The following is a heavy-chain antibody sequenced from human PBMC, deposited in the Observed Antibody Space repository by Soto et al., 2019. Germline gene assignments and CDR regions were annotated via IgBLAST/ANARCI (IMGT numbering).Heavy chain of an antibody. D-gene: IGHD3-3*01. V-gene: IGHV1-58*01. CDR3: AADERFWTADSHMDV. Sequence: SVKVSCKASGFTFTSSAVQWVRQARGQRLEWIGWIVVGSGNTNYAQKFQERVTITRDMSTSTAYMELSSLRSEDTDVYYCAADERFWTADSHMDVWGQGTTVTVSS. CDR2: IVVGSGNT. CDR1: GFTFTSSA. J-gene: IGHJ6*02.